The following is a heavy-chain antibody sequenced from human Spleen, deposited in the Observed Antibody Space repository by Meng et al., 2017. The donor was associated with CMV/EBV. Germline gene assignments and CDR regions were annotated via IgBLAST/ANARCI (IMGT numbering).Heavy chain of an antibody. J-gene: IGHJ4*02. CDR1: GFTFSSYA. CDR3: ARDYGGDSYVLYYFDS. D-gene: IGHD5-18*01. Sequence: LSLTCAASGFTFSSYAMHWVRQAPGKGLEWVAVISNDASNKHYADSVKGRFTMSRDNSKNTLYLQMNSLRVEDTAVYYCARDYGGDSYVLYYFDSWGQGTLVTVSS. V-gene: IGHV3-30*04. CDR2: ISNDASNK.